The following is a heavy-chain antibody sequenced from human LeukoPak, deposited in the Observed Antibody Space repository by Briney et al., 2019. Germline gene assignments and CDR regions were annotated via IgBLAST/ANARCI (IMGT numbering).Heavy chain of an antibody. D-gene: IGHD3-3*01. CDR1: GGTFSSYA. V-gene: IGHV1-69*04. CDR2: IIPILGIA. J-gene: IGHJ6*02. CDR3: ATTAATIFGVSGMDV. Sequence: SVKVSCKASGGTFSSYAISWVRQAPGQGLEWMGRIIPILGIANYAQKFQGRVTITADKSTSTAYMELSSLRSEDTAVYYCATTAATIFGVSGMDVWGQGTTVTVSS.